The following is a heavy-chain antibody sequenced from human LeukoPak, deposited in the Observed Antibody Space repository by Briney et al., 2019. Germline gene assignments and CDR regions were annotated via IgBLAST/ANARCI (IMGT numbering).Heavy chain of an antibody. CDR3: ARFSRPGDNSGHYLDH. V-gene: IGHV4-59*01. Sequence: LSETLSLTCNVSGASISSYYWSWSRQPPGKGLEWIAYTHYSGDTNYNPSLKSRVTISVDTSKNQFSLKLSSVTAADTAVYYCARFSRPGDNSGHYLDHCGQGALFSASS. CDR2: THYSGDT. D-gene: IGHD6-19*01. J-gene: IGHJ4*02. CDR1: GASISSYY.